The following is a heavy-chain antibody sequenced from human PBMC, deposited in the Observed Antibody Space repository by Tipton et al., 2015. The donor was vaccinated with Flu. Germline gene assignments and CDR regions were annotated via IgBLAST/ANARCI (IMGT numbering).Heavy chain of an antibody. CDR1: GGSISRSSYY. Sequence: LRLSCTVSGGSISRSSYYWGWIRQPPGKGLEWIGSIYYSGSTQYNPSLKSRVTISVDTSKNHYSLNLTAMTAADTAVYYCTRCTSVHCYGMDVWGQGTTVSVSS. D-gene: IGHD2-8*01. V-gene: IGHV4-39*07. J-gene: IGHJ6*02. CDR3: TRCTSVHCYGMDV. CDR2: IYYSGST.